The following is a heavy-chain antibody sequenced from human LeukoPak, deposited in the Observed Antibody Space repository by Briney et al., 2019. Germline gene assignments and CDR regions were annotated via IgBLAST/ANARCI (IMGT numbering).Heavy chain of an antibody. Sequence: SETLSLTCTVSGGAMNSYYWSWIRQPAGKGLEWIGRIFASGGTNYNPSLQSRVTMSVDKSKKQFLLRLSAVTAADTAVYYCASVVFGSGSYVHYWGQGTLVTVSS. CDR1: GGAMNSYY. CDR3: ASVVFGSGSYVHY. D-gene: IGHD3-10*01. CDR2: IFASGGT. V-gene: IGHV4-4*07. J-gene: IGHJ4*02.